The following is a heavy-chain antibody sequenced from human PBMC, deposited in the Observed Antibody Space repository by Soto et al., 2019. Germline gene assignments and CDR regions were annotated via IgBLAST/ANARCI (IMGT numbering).Heavy chain of an antibody. Sequence: SETLSVTCTVSGGSISGGVHSWSCIRQPPGKGLEWIGHIFDSGSTYYNPSLKSRLTISVDTSKNQFSLRLSSVTAADTAVYYCARHWAPNNWFDPWGQGTLVTVSS. CDR1: GGSISGGVHS. D-gene: IGHD3-16*01. V-gene: IGHV4-30-4*01. J-gene: IGHJ5*02. CDR2: IFDSGST. CDR3: ARHWAPNNWFDP.